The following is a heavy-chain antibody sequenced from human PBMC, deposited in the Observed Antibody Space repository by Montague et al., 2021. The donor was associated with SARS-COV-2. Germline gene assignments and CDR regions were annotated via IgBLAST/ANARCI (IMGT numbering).Heavy chain of an antibody. CDR3: ARSSYVNFAFYYYYVMDV. CDR2: INYSGST. J-gene: IGHJ6*02. V-gene: IGHV4-59*08. Sequence: SETLSLTCTVSGGSINSYYWRWIRQPPGKGLEWIGYINYSGSTKYNPSLKSRVTISIDTSKNQFSLKLNSVTAADTAVYYCARSSYVNFAFYYYYVMDVWGQGTTVTVSS. D-gene: IGHD3-16*01. CDR1: GGSINSYY.